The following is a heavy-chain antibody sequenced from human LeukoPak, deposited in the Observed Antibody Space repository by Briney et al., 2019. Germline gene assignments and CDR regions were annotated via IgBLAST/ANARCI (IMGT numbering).Heavy chain of an antibody. D-gene: IGHD1-26*01. CDR2: ISYDGRNV. Sequence: PGGSLRLSCAASGFIFRNYAMHWVRQAPGKGLEWVAVISYDGRNVHSADSVRGRFTISRDNSKNTLFLQMNSLRLEDTAVYYCARGEGLGTTNGGYYFAYWGQGSLVIVSS. V-gene: IGHV3-30*04. J-gene: IGHJ4*02. CDR3: ARGEGLGTTNGGYYFAY. CDR1: GFIFRNYA.